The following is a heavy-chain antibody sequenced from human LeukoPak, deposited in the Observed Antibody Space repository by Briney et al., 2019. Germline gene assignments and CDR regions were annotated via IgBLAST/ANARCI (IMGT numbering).Heavy chain of an antibody. D-gene: IGHD3-10*01. CDR2: IIPIFGTA. J-gene: IGHJ5*02. V-gene: IGHV1-69*05. Sequence: GASVKVSCKASGGTFSSYAISWVRQAPGQGLEWMGRIIPIFGTANYAQKFQGRVTITTDESTSTAYMELSSLRSEDTAVYYRARGFGESDQNWFDPWGQGTLVTVSS. CDR3: ARGFGESDQNWFDP. CDR1: GGTFSSYA.